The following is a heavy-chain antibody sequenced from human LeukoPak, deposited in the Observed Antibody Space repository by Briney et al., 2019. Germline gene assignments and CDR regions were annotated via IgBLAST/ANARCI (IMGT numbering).Heavy chain of an antibody. J-gene: IGHJ4*02. CDR3: ARGSGIQLWLRNYFDY. D-gene: IGHD5-18*01. CDR2: INHSGST. CDR1: GGSFSGYY. V-gene: IGHV4-34*01. Sequence: SETLSLTCAVSGGSFSGYYWSWIRQPPGKGLEWIGEINHSGSTNYNPPLKSRVTISVDTSKNQFSLKLSSVTAADTAVYYCARGSGIQLWLRNYFDYWGQGTLVTVSS.